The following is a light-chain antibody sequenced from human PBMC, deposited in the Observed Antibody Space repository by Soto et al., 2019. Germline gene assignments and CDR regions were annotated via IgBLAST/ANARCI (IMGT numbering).Light chain of an antibody. Sequence: QSALTQPASVSGSPGQSIAISCTGTSSDVGGYNYVSWYQQHPGKAPKLMIHEVSNRPSGISDRFSDSKSGNTASLTISGLQADDEADYYCSSHTSYSTRVFGTGTKLTVL. CDR2: EVS. CDR3: SSHTSYSTRV. V-gene: IGLV2-14*01. CDR1: SSDVGGYNY. J-gene: IGLJ1*01.